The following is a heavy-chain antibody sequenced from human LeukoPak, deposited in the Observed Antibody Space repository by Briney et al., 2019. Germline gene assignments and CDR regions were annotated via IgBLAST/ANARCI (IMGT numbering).Heavy chain of an antibody. CDR3: ARERWYDAFDI. Sequence: AGRSLRLSCAASGFTFSSYGMHWVRQAPGKGLEWVAVISYDGSNKYYADSVKGRFTISRDNSKNTLYLQMNSLRAEDTAVYYCARERWYDAFDIWGQGTMVTVSS. J-gene: IGHJ3*02. D-gene: IGHD4-23*01. CDR1: GFTFSSYG. V-gene: IGHV3-30*03. CDR2: ISYDGSNK.